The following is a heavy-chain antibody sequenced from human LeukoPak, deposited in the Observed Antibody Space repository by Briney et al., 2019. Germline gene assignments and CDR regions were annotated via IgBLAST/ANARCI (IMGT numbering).Heavy chain of an antibody. CDR3: ARGGQGGYCSSTSCYLLDY. V-gene: IGHV1-3*01. Sequence: GASVKVSCKASGYTFTSYAMHWVRQAPGQRLEWMGWINADNGNTKYSQKFQGRVTITRDTSASTAYMELSSLRSEDTAVYYCARGGQGGYCSSTSCYLLDYWGQGTLVTVSS. D-gene: IGHD2-2*01. CDR1: GYTFTSYA. J-gene: IGHJ4*02. CDR2: INADNGNT.